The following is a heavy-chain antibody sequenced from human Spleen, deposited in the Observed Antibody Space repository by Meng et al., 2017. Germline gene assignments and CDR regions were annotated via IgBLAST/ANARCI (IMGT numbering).Heavy chain of an antibody. CDR2: INPKSGDT. CDR3: ARDEDISAAGKLFGDY. V-gene: IGHV1-2*06. CDR1: GYNFPAYY. Sequence: VQWVQSGTGVKEPGAAGKVSYKTSGYNFPAYYIPWVRRAPGQGLEWMGRINPKSGDTHYAQKFQARVTMTGDTSISTAYMELSGLRSDDTAMYYCARDEDISAAGKLFGDYWGQGTLVTVSS. J-gene: IGHJ4*02. D-gene: IGHD6-25*01.